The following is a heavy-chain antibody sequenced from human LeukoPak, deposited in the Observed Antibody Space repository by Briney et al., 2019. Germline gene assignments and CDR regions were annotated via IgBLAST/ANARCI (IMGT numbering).Heavy chain of an antibody. Sequence: SETLSLSCTVSGASINIYYWSWIRQPPGKGLECIGYIYHSGSTNYNASLKSRVTISIDTSKNQFSLNLNSVTAADTAVYYCAREGGGTYYDSSGYSWYFDYWGQGTLVTVSS. CDR3: AREGGGTYYDSSGYSWYFDY. CDR2: IYHSGST. D-gene: IGHD3-22*01. CDR1: GASINIYY. J-gene: IGHJ4*02. V-gene: IGHV4-59*01.